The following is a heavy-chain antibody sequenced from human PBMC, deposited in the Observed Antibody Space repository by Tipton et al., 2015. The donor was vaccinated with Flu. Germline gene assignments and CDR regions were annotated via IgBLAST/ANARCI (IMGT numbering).Heavy chain of an antibody. D-gene: IGHD7-27*01. Sequence: TLSLTCAGSGYSISSGYYWGWIRQPPGKGLEWIGSIYHSGSTYYNPSLKSRVTISVDTSKNQFSLKLSSVTAADTAVYYCARHPSSLGAFDIWGQGTMVTVSS. J-gene: IGHJ3*02. CDR3: ARHPSSLGAFDI. CDR2: IYHSGST. V-gene: IGHV4-38-2*01. CDR1: GYSISSGYY.